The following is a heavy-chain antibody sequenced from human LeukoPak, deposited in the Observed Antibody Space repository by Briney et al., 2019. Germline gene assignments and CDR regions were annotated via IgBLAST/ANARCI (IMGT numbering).Heavy chain of an antibody. CDR1: GYSFTSYW. V-gene: IGHV5-51*01. J-gene: IGHJ4*02. CDR2: IYPGDSDT. CDR3: ARQGIYDSSGYYYVGYDYFDY. D-gene: IGHD3-22*01. Sequence: GESLKISCKGSGYSFTSYWIGWVCQMPGKGLEWMGIIYPGDSDTRYSPSFQGQVTISADKSISTAYLQWSSLKASDTAMYYCARQGIYDSSGYYYVGYDYFDYWGQGTLVTVSS.